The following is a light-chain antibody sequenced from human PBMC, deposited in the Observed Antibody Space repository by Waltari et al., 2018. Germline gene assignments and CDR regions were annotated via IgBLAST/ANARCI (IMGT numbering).Light chain of an antibody. Sequence: QSVLTQPPPVSGAPGQRVTLSCSGSCSYTGDNVVNWSQQLPEKAPKLLIYRNDQRPSGVPDRFSASKSGTSASLAISGLQSEDEADYYCAAWDDRMNGHWVFGGGTKVTVL. CDR3: AAWDDRMNGHWV. CDR1: CSYTGDNV. J-gene: IGLJ3*02. CDR2: RND. V-gene: IGLV1-44*01.